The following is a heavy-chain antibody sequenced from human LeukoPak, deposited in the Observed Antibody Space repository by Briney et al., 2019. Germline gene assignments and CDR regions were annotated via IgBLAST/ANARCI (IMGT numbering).Heavy chain of an antibody. CDR3: ARDRYCSSTSCYRYMDV. D-gene: IGHD2-2*01. CDR2: ISAYNGNT. CDR1: GYTFTSYD. V-gene: IGHV1-18*01. J-gene: IGHJ6*03. Sequence: ASVKVSCKASGYTFTSYDISWVRQAPGQGLEWMGWISAYNGNTNYAQKLQGRVTMTTDTSTSTAYMELRSLRSDDTAVYYCARDRYCSSTSCYRYMDVWGKGTTVTISS.